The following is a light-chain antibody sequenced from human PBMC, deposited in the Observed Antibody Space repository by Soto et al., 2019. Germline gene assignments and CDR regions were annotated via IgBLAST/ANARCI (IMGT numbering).Light chain of an antibody. J-gene: IGKJ5*01. CDR1: QSVRRER. V-gene: IGKV3-20*01. Sequence: EIVLTQSPDTLSLSPGERATLSCRASQSVRRERLAWYQQKRGQAPRLVIFDASFRASGIPERFRGSGSGTDFTLTITRLEPEDFAVYYCQEYAGPPPITFGRGTRLDIK. CDR2: DAS. CDR3: QEYAGPPPIT.